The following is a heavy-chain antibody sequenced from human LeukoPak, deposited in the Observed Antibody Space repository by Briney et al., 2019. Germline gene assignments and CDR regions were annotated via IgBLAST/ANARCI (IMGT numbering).Heavy chain of an antibody. J-gene: IGHJ5*02. Sequence: TGGSLRLSCAASGFTFSSYWMHWVRQAPGKGLVWVSRINSDGSSTTYADSVKGRFTISRDNAKNSLYLQMNSLRAEDTALYYCARGIDDGDNWFDPWGQGTLVTVSS. D-gene: IGHD1-1*01. V-gene: IGHV3-74*01. CDR1: GFTFSSYW. CDR2: INSDGSST. CDR3: ARGIDDGDNWFDP.